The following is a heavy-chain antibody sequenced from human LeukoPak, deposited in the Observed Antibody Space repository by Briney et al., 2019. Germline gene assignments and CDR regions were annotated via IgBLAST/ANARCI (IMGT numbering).Heavy chain of an antibody. CDR2: IYHSGNT. CDR1: GGSISSSSNY. Sequence: SETLSLTCTVSGGSISSSSNYWGWIRQPPGKGLDWIGNIYHSGNTYYNPSLKSRVTISVDTSKNQFSLKLSSVTAADTAVYFCATPDKIVRNWGQGILVTVSS. J-gene: IGHJ4*02. CDR3: ATPDKIVRN. V-gene: IGHV4-39*01. D-gene: IGHD2-15*01.